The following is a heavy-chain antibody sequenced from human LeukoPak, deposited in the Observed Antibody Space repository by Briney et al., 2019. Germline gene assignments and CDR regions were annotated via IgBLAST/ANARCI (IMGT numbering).Heavy chain of an antibody. CDR1: GFTFSSYE. V-gene: IGHV3-48*03. J-gene: IGHJ4*02. CDR3: ARDHPDGYNTSPLDL. CDR2: ISSSGSTI. Sequence: GGSLRLSCAASGFTFSSYEMNWVRQPAGKGVAWVSYISSSGSTIYYADSVKGRFTISRDNAKNSLYLQMNSLRAEDTAVYYCARDHPDGYNTSPLDLWGQGTLVTVSS. D-gene: IGHD5-24*01.